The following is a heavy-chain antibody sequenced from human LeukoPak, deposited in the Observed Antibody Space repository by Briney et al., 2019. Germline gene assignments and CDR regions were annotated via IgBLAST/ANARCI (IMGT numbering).Heavy chain of an antibody. CDR1: GYTFTSYD. Sequence: AASVKVSCKASGYTFTSYDINWVRQATGQGLEWMGWMNPNSGNTGYAQKFQGRVTMTRNTSISTAYMELSSLRSEDTAVYYCARSNRDSSGYYSWWVFDYWGQGTLVTVSS. V-gene: IGHV1-8*01. J-gene: IGHJ4*02. D-gene: IGHD3-22*01. CDR3: ARSNRDSSGYYSWWVFDY. CDR2: MNPNSGNT.